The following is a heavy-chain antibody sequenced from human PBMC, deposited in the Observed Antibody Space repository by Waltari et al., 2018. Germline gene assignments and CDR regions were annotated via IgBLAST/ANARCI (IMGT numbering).Heavy chain of an antibody. CDR2: ISYDGSNK. Sequence: QVHMVESGGGMVQPGRSLRLSCAGSGFTFSRYDMHWVRQAPGKGLEWVAVISYDGSNKYYADAVKGRFTISRDNSKNTLYLQMNSLRAEDTAVYYCAKARGGTVVTPGSDYWGQGTLVTVSS. CDR3: AKARGGTVVTPGSDY. CDR1: GFTFSRYD. J-gene: IGHJ4*02. V-gene: IGHV3-30*18. D-gene: IGHD2-21*02.